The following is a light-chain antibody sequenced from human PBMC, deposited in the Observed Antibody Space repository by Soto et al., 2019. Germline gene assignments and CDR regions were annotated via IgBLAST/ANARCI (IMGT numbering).Light chain of an antibody. CDR2: VGTGGIVG. Sequence: QLVLTQPPSASASLGASVTLTCTLSSGYSNYKVDWYQQRPGKGPRFVMRVGTGGIVGSKGDGIPDRFSVLGSGLNRYLTLKNIQAEDESEYHCGADHGSGSNGGMVFGGGTQLTVL. J-gene: IGLJ2*01. CDR1: SGYSNYK. CDR3: GADHGSGSNGGMV. V-gene: IGLV9-49*01.